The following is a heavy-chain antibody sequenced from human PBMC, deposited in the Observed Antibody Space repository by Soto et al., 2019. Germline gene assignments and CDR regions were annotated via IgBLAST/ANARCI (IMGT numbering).Heavy chain of an antibody. CDR1: GYTFTSYA. Sequence: QVQLVQSGSELKKPGASVKVSCKASGYTFTSYAMNWVRQAPGQGLEWMGWINTNTGNLTYAQGFTGRFVFSLDTSVSTAYLQICSLKAEDTAVYYCARDINYDYIWGSYRYDWFDPWGQGTLVTVSS. CDR3: ARDINYDYIWGSYRYDWFDP. D-gene: IGHD3-16*02. J-gene: IGHJ5*02. CDR2: INTNTGNL. V-gene: IGHV7-4-1*01.